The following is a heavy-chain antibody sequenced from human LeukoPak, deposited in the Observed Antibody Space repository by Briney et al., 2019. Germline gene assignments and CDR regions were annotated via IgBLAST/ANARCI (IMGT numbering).Heavy chain of an antibody. V-gene: IGHV3-74*01. CDR1: GFTFSNHW. Sequence: GVLRLSCAASGFTFSNHWMHWVRQAPGKGLMWVSRINRDGSRTDYADSVKGRFTISRDNAKNTLYLQMNSLRAEDTAVYYCARDRGYYYDSSGLDYWGQGTLVTVSS. J-gene: IGHJ4*02. CDR3: ARDRGYYYDSSGLDY. CDR2: INRDGSRT. D-gene: IGHD3-22*01.